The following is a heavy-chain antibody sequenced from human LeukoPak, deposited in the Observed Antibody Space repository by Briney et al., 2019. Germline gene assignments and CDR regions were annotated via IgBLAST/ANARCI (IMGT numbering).Heavy chain of an antibody. D-gene: IGHD2-2*01. CDR3: AMGSSIAN. V-gene: IGHV3-7*01. Sequence: GGSLRLSCAASGFTFSSYWMSWVRQAPGKGLEWVANIKEDGSLKYYVDSVKGRFTISRDNAKNSLYLQMSSLGAEDTAVYYCAMGSSIANWGQGSLVTVSS. CDR2: IKEDGSLK. CDR1: GFTFSSYW. J-gene: IGHJ4*02.